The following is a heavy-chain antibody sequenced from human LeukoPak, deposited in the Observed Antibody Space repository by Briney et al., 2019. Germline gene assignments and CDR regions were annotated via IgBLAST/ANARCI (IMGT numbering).Heavy chain of an antibody. CDR3: ARDLLASKYFDY. V-gene: IGHV4-59*12. J-gene: IGHJ4*02. CDR1: GDSISSYY. CDR2: IYYSGST. Sequence: SETLSLTCTVSGDSISSYYCSWIRQPPEKGLEWIGYIYYSGSTSYNPSLKSRVTISVDTSKNQFSLKLSSVTAADTAVYYCARDLLASKYFDYWGQGTLVTVSS.